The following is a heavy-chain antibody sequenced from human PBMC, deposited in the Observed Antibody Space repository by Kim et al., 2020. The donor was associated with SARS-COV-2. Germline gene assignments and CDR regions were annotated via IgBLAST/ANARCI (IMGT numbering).Heavy chain of an antibody. Sequence: GGSLRLSCAASGFTLRTYWMSWVRQGPGKGLEWVANINEDGSEKDYVDSVKGRFTISRDNAENSLYLQMTSLRAEDTAVYYCARDHAFDIWGQGTMVTVSS. CDR2: INEDGSEK. CDR3: ARDHAFDI. J-gene: IGHJ3*02. CDR1: GFTLRTYW. V-gene: IGHV3-7*03.